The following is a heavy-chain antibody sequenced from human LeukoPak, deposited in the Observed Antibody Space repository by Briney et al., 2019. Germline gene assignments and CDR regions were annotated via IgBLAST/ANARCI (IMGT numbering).Heavy chain of an antibody. CDR2: VYYSGST. V-gene: IGHV4-59*12. D-gene: IGHD1-26*01. J-gene: IGHJ4*02. Sequence: PSETLSLTCTDSGGPISSYFWSWIRQPPGKGLEWIGHVYYSGSTNYNPSLKSRVTISADMSKNQFSLELSSVTAADTAVYYCARLIHSGTYPLDYWGQGTLVTVSS. CDR1: GGPISSYF. CDR3: ARLIHSGTYPLDY.